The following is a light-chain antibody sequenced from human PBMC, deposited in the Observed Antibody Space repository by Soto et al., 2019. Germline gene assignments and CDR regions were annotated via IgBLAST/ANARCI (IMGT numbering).Light chain of an antibody. CDR2: AAS. V-gene: IGKV1-27*01. Sequence: DIQVTQFPSSLSASVGDRVTITCRASQAIGNYLAWYQQKPGKVPKLLIYAASTLQSGVPSRFSGSRSGTDFTLTVSSLQPEDVATYYCLQDHDYQWTFGQGTKLEIK. CDR3: LQDHDYQWT. J-gene: IGKJ2*02. CDR1: QAIGNY.